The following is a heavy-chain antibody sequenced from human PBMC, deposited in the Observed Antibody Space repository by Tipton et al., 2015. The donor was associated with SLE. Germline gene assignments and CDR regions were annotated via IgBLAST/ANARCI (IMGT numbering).Heavy chain of an antibody. D-gene: IGHD3-10*02. CDR1: GGSLSTTTYK. CDR3: AKHVLGGFHFDD. J-gene: IGHJ4*02. V-gene: IGHV4-39*07. CDR2: LHYGGTT. Sequence: TLSLTCSVSGGSLSTTTYKWGWIRQPPGKGPEWIGSLHYGGTTSYNPSLKSRVSISLDTSKNQFFLKMSSVTAADTAVFYCAKHVLGGFHFDDWGQGTLVTVSS.